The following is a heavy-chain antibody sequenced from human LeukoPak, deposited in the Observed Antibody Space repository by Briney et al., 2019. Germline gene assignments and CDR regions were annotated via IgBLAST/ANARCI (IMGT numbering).Heavy chain of an antibody. CDR3: AREATWGQWYFDH. Sequence: GGSLRLSCVASGFSFSNHGMHWVRQAPGKGLEWVSVIARDGGAKFYADSVKGRFTLSRDNSKNMSFLQMNFLTVEDTAIYYCAREATWGQWYFDHWGQGTPVTVSS. J-gene: IGHJ4*02. CDR1: GFSFSNHG. D-gene: IGHD6-19*01. V-gene: IGHV3-30*03. CDR2: IARDGGAK.